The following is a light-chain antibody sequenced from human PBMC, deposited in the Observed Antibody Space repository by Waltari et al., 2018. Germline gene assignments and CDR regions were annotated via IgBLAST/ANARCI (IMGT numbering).Light chain of an antibody. Sequence: QSALTQPAAVSGSPGPSVTISCTGASRDIGRYAIFSWYQQHPGNAPKLVISDVSKRPSGVSDRFSGSKSGDTASLTISGLQFEDEADYYCCSYAGNYVWVFGGGTRLTVL. J-gene: IGLJ3*02. CDR3: CSYAGNYVWV. V-gene: IGLV2-23*02. CDR1: SRDIGRYAI. CDR2: DVS.